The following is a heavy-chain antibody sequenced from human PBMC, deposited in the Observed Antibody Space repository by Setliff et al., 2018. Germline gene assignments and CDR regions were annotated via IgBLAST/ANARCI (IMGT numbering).Heavy chain of an antibody. CDR3: TTDRAACSGSSCYNGFDV. D-gene: IGHD2-2*02. V-gene: IGHV3-15*01. CDR2: SKSKTAGGAI. J-gene: IGHJ3*01. CDR1: GFTFSYAW. Sequence: PGGSLRLSCAASGFTFSYAWMHWVRQAPGKGLEWVGRSKSKTAGGAIDYAAPVKGRFTISRDDSKNTSYLQMSSLKTEDTAMYYCTTDRAACSGSSCYNGFDVWGQGTMVTVSS.